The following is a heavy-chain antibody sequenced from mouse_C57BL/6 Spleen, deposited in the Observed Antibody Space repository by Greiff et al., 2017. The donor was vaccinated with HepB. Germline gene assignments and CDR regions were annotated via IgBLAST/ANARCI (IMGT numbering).Heavy chain of an antibody. CDR3: ARVTYYFDY. Sequence: EVHLVESGGGLVKPGGSLKLSCAASGFTFSSYAMSWVRQTPEKRLEWVATISDGGSYTYYPDNVKGRFTISRDNAKNNLYLQMSHLKSEDTAMYYCARVTYYFDYWGQGTTLTVSS. V-gene: IGHV5-4*01. CDR2: ISDGGSYT. J-gene: IGHJ2*01. CDR1: GFTFSSYA. D-gene: IGHD1-3*01.